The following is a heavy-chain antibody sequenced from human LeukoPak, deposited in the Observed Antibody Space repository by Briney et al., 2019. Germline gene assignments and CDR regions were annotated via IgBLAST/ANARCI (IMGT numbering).Heavy chain of an antibody. CDR3: ARDPGRGSSSWYAD. Sequence: NPSETLSLTYTVSGGSITSYYWSWIRQPPGKGLERIAYIYYSGSTNYNPSLKSRVTISVDTSKNQFSLKLSSVTAADTAVYYCARDPGRGSSSWYADWGQGTLVTVSS. D-gene: IGHD6-13*01. J-gene: IGHJ4*02. CDR2: IYYSGST. V-gene: IGHV4-59*01. CDR1: GGSITSYY.